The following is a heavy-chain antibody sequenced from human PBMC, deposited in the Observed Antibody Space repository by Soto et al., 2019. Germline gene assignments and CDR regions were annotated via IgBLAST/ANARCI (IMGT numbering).Heavy chain of an antibody. V-gene: IGHV3-13*01. CDR1: GFTFSNFD. D-gene: IGHD5-12*01. Sequence: PGGSLRLSCAASGFTFSNFDMHWVRQTTGKGLEWVSAIDIAGATYYADSVKGRFAISREKAKNSLYLQMNSLRADDTAAYYCARAARWLQSRYFDLWGRGTLVTVSS. J-gene: IGHJ2*01. CDR2: IDIAGAT. CDR3: ARAARWLQSRYFDL.